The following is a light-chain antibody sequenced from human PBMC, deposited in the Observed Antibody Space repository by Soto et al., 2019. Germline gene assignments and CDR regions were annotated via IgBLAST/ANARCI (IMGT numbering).Light chain of an antibody. Sequence: DIQMTQSPSSLSVSVGDRVTITCRASQSISSYLNWYQQKPGKAPKLLIYAASSLQSGVPSRFSGSGSGTDFTLTISSLQPEDFATYYCQQSYSWTFGQGTKVEIK. CDR1: QSISSY. CDR2: AAS. V-gene: IGKV1-39*01. CDR3: QQSYSWT. J-gene: IGKJ1*01.